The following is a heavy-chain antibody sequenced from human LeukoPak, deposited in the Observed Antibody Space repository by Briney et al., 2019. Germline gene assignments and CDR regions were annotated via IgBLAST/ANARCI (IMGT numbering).Heavy chain of an antibody. Sequence: SETLSLTCTVSGGPLSSYYWSWIRQPPGKGLEWIGYIYYSGSTNYYPDLKRRVNISVDTSKNQFSLKLSSVTAADTAVYYSARGLRLGELSPYYFDYWGQGTLVTVSS. J-gene: IGHJ4*02. D-gene: IGHD3-16*02. CDR2: IYYSGST. CDR3: ARGLRLGELSPYYFDY. V-gene: IGHV4-59*01. CDR1: GGPLSSYY.